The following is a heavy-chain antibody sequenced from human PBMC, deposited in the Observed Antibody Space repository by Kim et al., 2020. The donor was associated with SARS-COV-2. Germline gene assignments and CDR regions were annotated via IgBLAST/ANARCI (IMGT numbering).Heavy chain of an antibody. Sequence: GGSLRLSCAASGFTLSSYAMSWVRQAPGKGLEWVSVISGSGDRTYYADSVKGRFITSRDNSKNMHYLQMNSLRVEDTAVYYCVKGASGSFHGIHYWGQGTLVTVSS. CDR2: ISGSGDRT. D-gene: IGHD3-10*01. V-gene: IGHV3-23*01. J-gene: IGHJ4*02. CDR3: VKGASGSFHGIHY. CDR1: GFTLSSYA.